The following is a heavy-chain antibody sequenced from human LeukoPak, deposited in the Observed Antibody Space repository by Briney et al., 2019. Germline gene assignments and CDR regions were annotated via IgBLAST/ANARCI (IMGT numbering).Heavy chain of an antibody. V-gene: IGHV3-23*01. D-gene: IGHD3-22*01. Sequence: GGSLRLSCAASGFTFSSYAMSWVRQAPGKRLEWVSAISGGGGTTYYADSEKGRFTISRDNSKNTLFLQMNSLRAEDTAVYYCAKDSGPYTSGYYGHWGQGPLVTVSS. CDR2: ISGGGGTT. CDR3: AKDSGPYTSGYYGH. J-gene: IGHJ4*02. CDR1: GFTFSSYA.